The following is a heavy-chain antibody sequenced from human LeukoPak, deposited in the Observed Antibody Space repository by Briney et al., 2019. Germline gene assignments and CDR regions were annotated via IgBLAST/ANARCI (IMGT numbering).Heavy chain of an antibody. V-gene: IGHV3-30-3*01. Sequence: GGSLRLSCAASGFTFSSYAMHWVRQAPGKGLEWVAVISYDGSNKYYADSVKGRFTISRDNSKNTLYLQMNSLRAEDTAVYYCARSITMRKYGMDVWGQGTTVTVS. J-gene: IGHJ6*02. CDR2: ISYDGSNK. CDR3: ARSITMRKYGMDV. D-gene: IGHD3-22*01. CDR1: GFTFSSYA.